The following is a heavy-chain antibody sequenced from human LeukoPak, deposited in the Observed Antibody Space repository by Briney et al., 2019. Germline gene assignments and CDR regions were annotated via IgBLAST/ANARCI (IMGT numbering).Heavy chain of an antibody. CDR3: ARDSSSWLDY. CDR1: GGSISSYY. Sequence: SQTLSLTCTVSGGSISSYYWSWIRQPPGKGLEWIGYIYYSGSTNYNPSLKSRVTISVDTSKNQFSLKLSSVTAADTAVYYCARDSSSWLDYWGQGTLVTVSS. D-gene: IGHD6-13*01. V-gene: IGHV4-59*01. J-gene: IGHJ4*02. CDR2: IYYSGST.